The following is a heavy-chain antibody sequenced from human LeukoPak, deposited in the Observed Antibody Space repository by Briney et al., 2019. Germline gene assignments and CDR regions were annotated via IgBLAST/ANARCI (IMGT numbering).Heavy chain of an antibody. D-gene: IGHD3-9*01. Sequence: GGSLRLSCAASGFTLSTYMNWVRQAPGKGLEWVSGISSSGDATYYADSVRGRFTISRDISENTLYLQMNSLRAEDTALYYCAKGRSDWFFDPWGQGTLVTVSS. CDR1: GFTLSTY. J-gene: IGHJ5*02. V-gene: IGHV3-23*01. CDR3: AKGRSDWFFDP. CDR2: ISSSGDAT.